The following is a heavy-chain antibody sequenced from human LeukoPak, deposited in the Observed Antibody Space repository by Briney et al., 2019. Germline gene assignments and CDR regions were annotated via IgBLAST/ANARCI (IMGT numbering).Heavy chain of an antibody. J-gene: IGHJ4*02. CDR1: GFIFSDYG. CDR2: ISYDGTTK. D-gene: IGHD3-9*01. CDR3: ARVRVTGYSNFAY. Sequence: PGGSLRLSCVGTGFIFSDYGMHWVRQAPGKGLEWVAVISYDGTTKYYADSVKGRFAISRENSKNTMYLQMSSLRAEDTAVYYCARVRVTGYSNFAYWGQGTLVTVSS. V-gene: IGHV3-30*03.